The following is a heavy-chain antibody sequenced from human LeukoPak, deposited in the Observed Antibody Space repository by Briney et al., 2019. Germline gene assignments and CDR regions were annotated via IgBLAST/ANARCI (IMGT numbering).Heavy chain of an antibody. CDR2: IYYSGST. D-gene: IGHD3-16*02. J-gene: IGHJ1*01. Sequence: SETLSLTCTVSGDSISSYYWSWIRQPPGKGLEWIGYIYYSGSTYYNPSLKSRVTISVDTSKNQFSLKLSSVTAADTAVYYCARQEYYDYVWGSYRHLQHWGQGTLVTVSS. CDR1: GDSISSYY. CDR3: ARQEYYDYVWGSYRHLQH. V-gene: IGHV4-59*08.